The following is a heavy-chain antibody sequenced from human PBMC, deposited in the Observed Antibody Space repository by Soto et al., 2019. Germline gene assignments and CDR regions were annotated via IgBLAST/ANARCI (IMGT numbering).Heavy chain of an antibody. J-gene: IGHJ6*02. Sequence: QSQTLSLTCAISGDSVSSNSAAWNWIRQSPSRGLEWLGRTYYRSKWYNDYAVSVKSRITINPDTSKNQFSLQLNSVTPEDTAVYYCARDPGELVATPDYYYYGMDVWGQGTTVTVSS. V-gene: IGHV6-1*01. D-gene: IGHD5-12*01. CDR3: ARDPGELVATPDYYYYGMDV. CDR1: GDSVSSNSAA. CDR2: TYYRSKWYN.